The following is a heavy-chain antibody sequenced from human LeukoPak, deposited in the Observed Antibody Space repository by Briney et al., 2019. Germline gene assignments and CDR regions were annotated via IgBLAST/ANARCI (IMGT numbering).Heavy chain of an antibody. V-gene: IGHV3-23*01. CDR3: AKGHSSSSSWLIDY. CDR2: ISGSGGST. J-gene: IGHJ4*02. Sequence: GGSLRLSCAASGFTFSSYAMSWVRQAPGKGLEWVSAISGSGGSTYYADSVKGRFTISRDNSKNTLYLQMNSLRAEDTAVYYCAKGHSSSSSWLIDYWGQGTLVTVSS. D-gene: IGHD6-13*01. CDR1: GFTFSSYA.